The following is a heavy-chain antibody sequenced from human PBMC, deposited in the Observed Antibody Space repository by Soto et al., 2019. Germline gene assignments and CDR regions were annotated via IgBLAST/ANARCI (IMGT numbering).Heavy chain of an antibody. D-gene: IGHD3-10*01. J-gene: IGHJ6*02. CDR1: GGSISSGGYY. CDR2: IYYSGST. CDR3: ARGDPLLWFGEKVYYGMDV. V-gene: IGHV4-61*08. Sequence: SETLSLTCTVSGGSISSGGYYWSWIRQHPGKGLEWIGYIYYSGSTNYNPSLKSRVTISVDTSKNQFSLKLSSVTAADTAVYYCARGDPLLWFGEKVYYGMDVWGQGTTVTVSS.